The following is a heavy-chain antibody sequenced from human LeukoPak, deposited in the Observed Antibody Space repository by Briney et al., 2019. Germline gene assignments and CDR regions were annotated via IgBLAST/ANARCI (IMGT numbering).Heavy chain of an antibody. CDR1: GYTFTGYY. CDR3: ARASALRRLAAAGN. D-gene: IGHD6-13*01. CDR2: INPNSGGT. V-gene: IGHV1-2*02. Sequence: ASVKVSCKASGYTFTGYYMHWVRQAPGQGLEWMGWINPNSGGTNYAQKFQGRVTMTRDTSISTAYMELSRLRSDDTAVYYCARASALRRLAAAGNWGQGTLVTVSS. J-gene: IGHJ4*02.